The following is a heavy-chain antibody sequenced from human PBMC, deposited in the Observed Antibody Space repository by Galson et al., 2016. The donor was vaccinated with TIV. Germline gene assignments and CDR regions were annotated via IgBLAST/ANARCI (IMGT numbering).Heavy chain of an antibody. CDR1: GLVISPYG. CDR2: ISSDGNKK. CDR3: ASATTYYYIRDSPPLGF. V-gene: IGHV3-30*03. D-gene: IGHD2/OR15-2a*01. Sequence: SLRLSCAASGLVISPYGLHWVRQAPGKGLEWVAAISSDGNKKEYIDSVKGRFAISRDNSKNTLYLQLSSLRPEDTAVYFCASATTYYYIRDSPPLGFWGQGTLVTVSS. J-gene: IGHJ4*02.